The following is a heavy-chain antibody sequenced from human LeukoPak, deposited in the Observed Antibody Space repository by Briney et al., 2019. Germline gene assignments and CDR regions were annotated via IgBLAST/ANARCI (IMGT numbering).Heavy chain of an antibody. J-gene: IGHJ4*02. Sequence: QPGGSLRLSCAVSGFTFSSYWMHWVRQAPGKGLVWVSRISSDGSGTSYADSVKGRFTISRDNAKNTLYLQMNSLRAEDTGVYYCARANHPTYYDSSGYYQDYWGQGTLVTVSS. V-gene: IGHV3-74*01. CDR2: ISSDGSGT. D-gene: IGHD3-22*01. CDR3: ARANHPTYYDSSGYYQDY. CDR1: GFTFSSYW.